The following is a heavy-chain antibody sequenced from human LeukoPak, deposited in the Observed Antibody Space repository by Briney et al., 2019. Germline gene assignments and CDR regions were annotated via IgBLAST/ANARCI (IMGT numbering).Heavy chain of an antibody. Sequence: PSETLSLTCTVSGGSISSYYWSWIRQPPGKGLEWIGYIYYSGSTNYNPSLKSRVTISVDTSKNQFSLKLSSVTAADTAVYYCARRPAGWELGGYYYGMDVWGQGTTVTVSS. CDR2: IYYSGST. CDR3: ARRPAGWELGGYYYGMDV. D-gene: IGHD1-26*01. J-gene: IGHJ6*02. CDR1: GGSISSYY. V-gene: IGHV4-59*08.